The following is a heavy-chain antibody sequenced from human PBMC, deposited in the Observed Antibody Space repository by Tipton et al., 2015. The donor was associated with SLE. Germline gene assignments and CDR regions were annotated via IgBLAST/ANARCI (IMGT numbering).Heavy chain of an antibody. J-gene: IGHJ6*02. D-gene: IGHD6-13*01. Sequence: GSLRLSCAASGFTVSSNYMSWVRQATGKGLEWVSSIGSAGDTYYPDSVKGRFTISRENAKNSLYLQMNSLRAGDTAVYYCAGASGSAAEDYYYGLDVWGQGTTVIVSS. CDR1: GFTVSSNY. CDR3: AGASGSAAEDYYYGLDV. CDR2: IGSAGDT. V-gene: IGHV3-13*01.